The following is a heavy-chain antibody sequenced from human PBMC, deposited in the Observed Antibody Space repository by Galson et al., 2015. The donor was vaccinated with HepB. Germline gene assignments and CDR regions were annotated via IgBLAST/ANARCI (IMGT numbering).Heavy chain of an antibody. V-gene: IGHV3-15*07. CDR3: TTMYYYDSSGYYFAFDI. J-gene: IGHJ3*02. CDR1: GFTFSNAW. CDR2: IKSKTDGGTT. Sequence: SLRLSCAASGFTFSNAWMNWVRQAPGKGLEWVGRIKSKTDGGTTDYAAPAKGRFTISRDDSKNTLYLQMNSLKTEDTAVYYCTTMYYYDSSGYYFAFDIWGQGTMVTVSS. D-gene: IGHD3-22*01.